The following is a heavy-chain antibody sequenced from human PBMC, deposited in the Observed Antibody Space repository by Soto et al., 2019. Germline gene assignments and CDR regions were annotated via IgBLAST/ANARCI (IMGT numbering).Heavy chain of an antibody. CDR3: SRGTTLDY. J-gene: IGHJ4*02. V-gene: IGHV3-74*01. Sequence: EVQLVESGGGLVQPGGSLRLSCAASGFTFSSYWMHWVRQAPGQGLVWVSRINSDGSSTYYADSVKGRFTISRDNAKNTLYLQMSRLSADDTAVYYCSRGTTLDYWGQGTLVTVSS. CDR1: GFTFSSYW. D-gene: IGHD1-26*01. CDR2: INSDGSST.